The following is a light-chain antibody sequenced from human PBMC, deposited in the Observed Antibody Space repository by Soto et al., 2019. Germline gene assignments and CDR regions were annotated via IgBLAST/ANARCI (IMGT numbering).Light chain of an antibody. J-gene: IGLJ1*01. V-gene: IGLV2-23*01. CDR3: CSFADFTYV. CDR1: SSDIGSYDL. Sequence: QSVLTQPASVSGSPGQSITISCTGTSSDIGSYDLVSWYQQHPGTAPKLIIYEATKRPSGVSTRFSGSKSGNTASLTISGLQAVDEADYYCCSFADFTYVXGTGTKVTV. CDR2: EAT.